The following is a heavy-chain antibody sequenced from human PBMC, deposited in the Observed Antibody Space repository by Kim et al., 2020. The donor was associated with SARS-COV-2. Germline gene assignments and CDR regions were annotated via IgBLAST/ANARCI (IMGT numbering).Heavy chain of an antibody. V-gene: IGHV3-7*01. CDR2: INLDGSVK. Sequence: INLDGSVKSYVDSVKGRFTISRDNGKNSLYLQMDSLRAEDTAVYYCARAEIWGQGTLVTVSS. CDR3: ARAEI. J-gene: IGHJ4*02.